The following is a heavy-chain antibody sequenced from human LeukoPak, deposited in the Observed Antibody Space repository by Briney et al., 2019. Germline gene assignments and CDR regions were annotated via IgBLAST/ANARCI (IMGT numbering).Heavy chain of an antibody. CDR2: INPNSGGT. J-gene: IGHJ5*02. V-gene: IGHV1-2*02. D-gene: IGHD4-17*01. CDR1: GYTFTGYY. Sequence: ASVKVSCKASGYTFTGYYLHWVRQAPGQGLEWMGCINPNSGGTKFAQKFQGRLTMTRDTSISTAYMDLSSLRSDDTAIYCCTRGGYYGDYNYFDPWGQGTLVTVSS. CDR3: TRGGYYGDYNYFDP.